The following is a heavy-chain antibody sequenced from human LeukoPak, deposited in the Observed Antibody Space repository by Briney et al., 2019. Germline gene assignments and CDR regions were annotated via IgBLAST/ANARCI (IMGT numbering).Heavy chain of an antibody. CDR3: ARERYTAYGNFDY. D-gene: IGHD5-12*01. J-gene: IGHJ4*02. V-gene: IGHV1-2*02. CDR2: INPNSGDT. CDR1: GYTFTGYY. Sequence: ASVKVSCKASGYTFTGYYMHWVRQAPGQGLEWMGWINPNSGDTNYVQKFQGRVTMTRDPSISTAYMELSGLRAGDTAVYYCARERYTAYGNFDYWGQGTQVTVSS.